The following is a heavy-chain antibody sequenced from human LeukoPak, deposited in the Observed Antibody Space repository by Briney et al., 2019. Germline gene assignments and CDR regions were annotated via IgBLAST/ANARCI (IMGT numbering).Heavy chain of an antibody. CDR3: ARDVPYYYDSSGYYSPFDC. J-gene: IGHJ4*02. CDR1: GFTFSSYA. CDR2: ITGSSAST. Sequence: GGSLRLSCAASGFTFSSYAMSWVRQAPGKGLEWVSSITGSSASTYYADSVKGRFTISRDNSKNTVDLLMNSLRAEDTAIYYCARDVPYYYDSSGYYSPFDCWGQGTLVTVSS. D-gene: IGHD3-22*01. V-gene: IGHV3-23*01.